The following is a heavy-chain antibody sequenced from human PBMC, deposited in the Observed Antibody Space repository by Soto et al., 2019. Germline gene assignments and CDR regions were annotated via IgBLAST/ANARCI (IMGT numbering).Heavy chain of an antibody. CDR2: IMPVFPTP. Sequence: QVQLVQSGAEVKKPGSSVKVSCKTSGGTFRTSAISWVRQAPGQGLEWMGGIMPVFPTPDYAQKFQGRVTITADESTSTAYMELSSLRSEYTAVYYCAIDKDRQQLGGNYYYIMDVWGQGTTVTVSS. CDR1: GGTFRTSA. CDR3: AIDKDRQQLGGNYYYIMDV. J-gene: IGHJ6*01. V-gene: IGHV1-69*12. D-gene: IGHD3-3*02.